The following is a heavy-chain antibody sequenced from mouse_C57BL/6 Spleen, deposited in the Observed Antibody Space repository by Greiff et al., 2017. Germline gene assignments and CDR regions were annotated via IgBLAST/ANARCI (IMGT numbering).Heavy chain of an antibody. CDR3: ARGVEIYYYGCGFAY. J-gene: IGHJ3*01. CDR2: ISYDGSN. Sequence: EVQLQESGPGLVKPSQSLSLTCSVTGYSITSGYYWNWIRQFPGNKLEWMGYISYDGSNNYNPSLKNRISITRDTSKNQFFLKWNSVTTEDTATYDCARGVEIYYYGCGFAYWGQGTLVTVSA. D-gene: IGHD1-1*01. V-gene: IGHV3-6*01. CDR1: GYSITSGYY.